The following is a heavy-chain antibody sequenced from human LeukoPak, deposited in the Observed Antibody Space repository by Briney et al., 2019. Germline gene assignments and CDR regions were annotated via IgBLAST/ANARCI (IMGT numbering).Heavy chain of an antibody. V-gene: IGHV4-34*01. CDR1: GGSFSGYY. J-gene: IGHJ4*02. CDR3: ARVSSGWWVPYYFDY. D-gene: IGHD6-19*01. CDR2: INHSGST. Sequence: SETLSLTCPVYGGSFSGYYWSWIRHPPGQGREWIGEINHSGSTNYNPSLKSRVTISVATSKNQFSLKLSSVTAADTAVYYCARVSSGWWVPYYFDYWGQRTLVTVSS.